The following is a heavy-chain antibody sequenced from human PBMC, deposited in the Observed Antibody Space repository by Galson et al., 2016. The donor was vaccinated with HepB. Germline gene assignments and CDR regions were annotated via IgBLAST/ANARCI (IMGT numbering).Heavy chain of an antibody. V-gene: IGHV3-30*18. CDR2: ISYDGSNK. D-gene: IGHD3-22*01. CDR3: AKEGCYYDSSGCGFDY. Sequence: SLRLSCAVSGFTFSRYGMYWVRQAPAKGLEWVALISYDGSNKYYADSLKGRFTISRDNSKNTLYLQMNSLRAEDTAVYYCAKEGCYYDSSGCGFDYWGQGTLVTVSS. CDR1: GFTFSRYG. J-gene: IGHJ4*02.